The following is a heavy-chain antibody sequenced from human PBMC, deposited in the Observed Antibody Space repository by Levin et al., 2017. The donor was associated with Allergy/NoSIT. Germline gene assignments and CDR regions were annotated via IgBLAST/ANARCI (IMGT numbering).Heavy chain of an antibody. CDR1: GDSISSHY. D-gene: IGHD5-24*01. CDR3: ARVAGGDGYNYLEY. J-gene: IGHJ4*02. Sequence: SQTLSLTCTVSGDSISSHYWTWIRQPPGKGLEWIGYIYYNGITNYNPSLKSRVTISVDTSKNQFSLKLTSVTAADTAIYHCARVAGGDGYNYLEYWGQGILVTVSS. CDR2: IYYNGIT. V-gene: IGHV4-59*11.